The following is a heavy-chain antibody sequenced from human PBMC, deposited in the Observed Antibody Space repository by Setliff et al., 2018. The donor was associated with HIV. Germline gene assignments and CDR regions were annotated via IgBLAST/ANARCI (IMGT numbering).Heavy chain of an antibody. CDR1: GYTFSTAD. CDR2: MKPSTGDT. D-gene: IGHD6-6*01. CDR3: ARLVPHLYY. Sequence: GASVKVSCKASGYTFSTADINWVRQASGQGLEWMGWMKPSTGDTGFAHKLQGRITLTRDTSMRTAYMELSGLTSDDTAVYYCARLVPHLYYWGQGTLVTVSS. J-gene: IGHJ4*02. V-gene: IGHV1-8*02.